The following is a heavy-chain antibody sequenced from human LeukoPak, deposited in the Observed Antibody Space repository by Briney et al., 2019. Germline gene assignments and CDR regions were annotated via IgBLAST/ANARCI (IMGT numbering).Heavy chain of an antibody. D-gene: IGHD6-19*01. CDR2: ISGSDGST. V-gene: IGHV3-23*01. CDR3: AKPRGEEWLVGLYDAFDI. CDR1: GFTFSSYA. Sequence: GGSLRLSCAASGFTFSSYAMSWVRQAPGKGLEWVSVISGSDGSTYYADSAKGRFTISRDNSKNTLYLLMNSLRAEDTAVFYCAKPRGEEWLVGLYDAFDIWGQGTMVTVSS. J-gene: IGHJ3*02.